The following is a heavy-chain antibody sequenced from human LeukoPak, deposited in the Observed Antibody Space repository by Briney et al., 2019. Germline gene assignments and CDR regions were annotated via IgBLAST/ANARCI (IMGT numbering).Heavy chain of an antibody. D-gene: IGHD3-22*01. CDR3: TTDYFITMIVVVNRGMDV. CDR2: IKSKTEGGTT. J-gene: IGHJ6*02. CDR1: GFTFSNAW. V-gene: IGHV3-15*01. Sequence: PGGSLRLSCAASGFTFSNAWMSWVRQAPGKGLEWVGRIKSKTEGGTTDYAAPVKGRFTISRDDSKNTLYLQMNSLKTEDTAVYYCTTDYFITMIVVVNRGMDVWGQGTTVTVSS.